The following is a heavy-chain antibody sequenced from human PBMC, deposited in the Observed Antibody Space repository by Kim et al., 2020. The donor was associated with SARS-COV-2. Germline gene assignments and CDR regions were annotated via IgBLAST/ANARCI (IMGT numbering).Heavy chain of an antibody. Sequence: GGSLSLSCAASGFTFSIDSMNWVRQAPGKGLEWVSHISGSSGNIYYADSVKGRFTISRDNAKNSLYLQMKSLRDEDTAVYYCARVPSSWSFDSWGQGTLVTVSS. J-gene: IGHJ4*02. V-gene: IGHV3-48*02. D-gene: IGHD6-13*01. CDR1: GFTFSIDS. CDR3: ARVPSSWSFDS. CDR2: ISGSSGNI.